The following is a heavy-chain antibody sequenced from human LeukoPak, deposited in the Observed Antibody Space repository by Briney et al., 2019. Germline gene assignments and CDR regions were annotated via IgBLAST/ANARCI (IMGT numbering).Heavy chain of an antibody. J-gene: IGHJ5*02. CDR2: MNPNSGNT. Sequence: ASVKVSCKASGYTFTSYDINWVRQATGQGLEWMGWMNPNSGNTGYAQKFQGRVTMTRNTSISTAYMELSSLRSEDTAVYYCARGLDGSGSYYNVITWFRTGNWFDPWGQGTLVTVSS. D-gene: IGHD3-10*01. V-gene: IGHV1-8*01. CDR1: GYTFTSYD. CDR3: ARGLDGSGSYYNVITWFRTGNWFDP.